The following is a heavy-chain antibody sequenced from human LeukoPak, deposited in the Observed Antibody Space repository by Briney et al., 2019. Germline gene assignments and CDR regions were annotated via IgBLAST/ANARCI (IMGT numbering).Heavy chain of an antibody. Sequence: SQTLSLTCAVSGGSISSGDYSWSWIRQPPGKGLEWIGYIYYSGSTYYNPSLKSRLTISVDTSKNQFSLKLSSVTAADTAVYYCARDGVEWELPGAFDIWGQGTMVTVSS. D-gene: IGHD1-26*01. J-gene: IGHJ3*02. V-gene: IGHV4-30-4*07. CDR1: GGSISSGDYS. CDR2: IYYSGST. CDR3: ARDGVEWELPGAFDI.